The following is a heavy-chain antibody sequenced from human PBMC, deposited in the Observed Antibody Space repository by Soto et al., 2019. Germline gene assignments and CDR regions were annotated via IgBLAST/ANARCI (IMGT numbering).Heavy chain of an antibody. CDR1: GGSISIYY. D-gene: IGHD6-19*01. V-gene: IGHV4-59*01. CDR2: IYYSGST. CDR3: ARDQRYSSGWYGEGWFDP. J-gene: IGHJ5*02. Sequence: SETLSLTCTVSGGSISIYYWSWIRQPPGKGLEWIGYIYYSGSTNYNPSLKSRVTISVDTSKNQFSLKLSSVTAADTAVYYCARDQRYSSGWYGEGWFDPWGQGTLVTVSS.